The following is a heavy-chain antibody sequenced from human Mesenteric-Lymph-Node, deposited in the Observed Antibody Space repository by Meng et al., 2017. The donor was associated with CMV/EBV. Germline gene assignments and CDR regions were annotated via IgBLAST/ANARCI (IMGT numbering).Heavy chain of an antibody. J-gene: IGHJ5*02. CDR1: GFTFSSYS. D-gene: IGHD3-3*01. CDR3: ARGKSGGFLEWLLYVAWFDP. V-gene: IGHV3-21*01. Sequence: GESLKISCAASGFTFSSYSMNWVHQAPGKGLEWVSSISSSSSYIYYADSVKGRFTISRDNAKNSLYLQMNSLRAEDTAVYYCARGKSGGFLEWLLYVAWFDPWGQGTLVTVSS. CDR2: ISSSSSYI.